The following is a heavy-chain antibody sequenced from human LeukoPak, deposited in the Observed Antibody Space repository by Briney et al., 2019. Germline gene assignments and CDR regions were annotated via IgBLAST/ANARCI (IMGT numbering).Heavy chain of an antibody. V-gene: IGHV1-46*01. CDR3: ARAILDYDFWSGYYSYYYYGMDV. CDR2: INPSGGST. Sequence: ASVKVSCKASGYTFTSYYMHWVRQAPGQGLEWMGIINPSGGSTSYAQKFQGRVTMTRDTSTGTVYMELSSLRSEDTAVYYCARAILDYDFWSGYYSYYYYGMDVWGQGTTVTVSS. D-gene: IGHD3-3*01. CDR1: GYTFTSYY. J-gene: IGHJ6*02.